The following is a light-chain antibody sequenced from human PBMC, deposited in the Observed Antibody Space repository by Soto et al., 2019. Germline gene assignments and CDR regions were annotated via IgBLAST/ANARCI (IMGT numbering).Light chain of an antibody. J-gene: IGLJ1*01. CDR1: SSDVGDYNS. CDR3: CSYVGGYSYV. CDR2: DVS. Sequence: QSVRTQPRSVXASPGQTGTVSCIGTSSDVGDYNSVSWYQQHPGKAPKLMIYDVSKRPSGVPDRFSGSKSGNTASLTISGLQAEDEADYYCCSYVGGYSYVFGIVPKV. V-gene: IGLV2-11*01.